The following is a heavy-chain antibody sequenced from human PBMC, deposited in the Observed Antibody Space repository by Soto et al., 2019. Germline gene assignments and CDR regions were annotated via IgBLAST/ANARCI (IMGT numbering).Heavy chain of an antibody. D-gene: IGHD3-22*01. V-gene: IGHV3-74*01. CDR3: ARDKYYYDSSGYPDYYYYGMDV. Sequence: VGSLRLSCAASGFTFSSYWMHWVRQAPGKGLVWVSRINSDGSSTSYADSVKGRFTISRANAKNTLYLQMNSLRAEDTAVYYCARDKYYYDSSGYPDYYYYGMDVWGQGTTVTVSS. CDR2: INSDGSST. CDR1: GFTFSSYW. J-gene: IGHJ6*02.